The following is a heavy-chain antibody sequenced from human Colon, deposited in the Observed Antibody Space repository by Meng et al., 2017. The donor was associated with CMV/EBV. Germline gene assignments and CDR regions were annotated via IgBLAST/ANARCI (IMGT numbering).Heavy chain of an antibody. CDR3: ALYYYDSSGYYTFGY. Sequence: QVHLVQSGAEVKKPGASVTVSCKAFGYSFSSYAMHWVRQAPGQRLEWMGWINAGNGNRKYSQKFQGRVTFTRDTSVSTVYTELSSLRSEDTAVYYCALYYYDSSGYYTFGYWGQGTLVTVSS. V-gene: IGHV1-3*01. D-gene: IGHD3-22*01. CDR1: GYSFSSYA. J-gene: IGHJ4*02. CDR2: INAGNGNR.